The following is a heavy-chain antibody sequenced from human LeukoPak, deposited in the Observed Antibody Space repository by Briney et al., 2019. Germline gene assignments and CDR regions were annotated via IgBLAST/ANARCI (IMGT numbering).Heavy chain of an antibody. CDR1: GFTFSSYE. CDR2: ISSGGSIT. D-gene: IGHD7-27*01. V-gene: IGHV3-48*03. CDR3: ARIESNWAFDY. J-gene: IGHJ4*02. Sequence: GGSLRLSCAASGFTFSSYEMNWVRQAPGKGLEWVSYISSGGSITYYADSVKGRFTISRDDAKNSLYLQMNSLRVEDTAIYYCARIESNWAFDYWGQGTLVTVSA.